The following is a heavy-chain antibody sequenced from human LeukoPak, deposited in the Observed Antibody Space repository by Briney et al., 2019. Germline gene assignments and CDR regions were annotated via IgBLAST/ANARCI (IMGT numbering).Heavy chain of an antibody. CDR2: IIPIFGTA. J-gene: IGHJ4*02. V-gene: IGHV1-69*13. D-gene: IGHD1-26*01. CDR3: AVSIVGATTPFDY. Sequence: VASVKVSCKASGGTFSSYAISWVRQAPGQGLEWMGGIIPIFGTANYAQKFQGRVTITADESTSTAYMELSSLRSEDTAVYYCAVSIVGATTPFDYWGQGTLVTVSS. CDR1: GGTFSSYA.